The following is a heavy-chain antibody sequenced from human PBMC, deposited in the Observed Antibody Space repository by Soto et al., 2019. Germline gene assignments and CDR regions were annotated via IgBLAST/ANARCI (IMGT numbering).Heavy chain of an antibody. CDR3: ARRYGSAFDI. V-gene: IGHV4-59*01. CDR1: GGSISSYY. D-gene: IGHD4-17*01. CDR2: IFYSGST. J-gene: IGHJ3*02. Sequence: QVQLQESGPGLVKPSETLSLTCTVSGGSISSYYWSWIRQPPGKGLEWIGYIFYSGSTNYNPSLKSRVTISVDTSKTQFSLKLSSVTAADTAVYDCARRYGSAFDIWGHGTMVTVSS.